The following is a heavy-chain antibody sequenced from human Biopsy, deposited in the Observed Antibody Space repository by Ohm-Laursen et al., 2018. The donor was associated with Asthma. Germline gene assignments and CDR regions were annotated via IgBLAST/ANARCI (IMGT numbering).Heavy chain of an antibody. CDR3: ARRITIFGVVQKDHGMDA. J-gene: IGHJ6*02. V-gene: IGHV4-39*01. D-gene: IGHD3-3*01. Sequence: GTLSLACAVSGGSMTPTSHYWDWIRQAPGKGLEWIGYISYGGKTSYNPSLKNRVTISRDTSKNQFSLRLTSVTAADTAVYFCARRITIFGVVQKDHGMDAWGQGTTVIVSS. CDR1: GGSMTPTSHY. CDR2: ISYGGKT.